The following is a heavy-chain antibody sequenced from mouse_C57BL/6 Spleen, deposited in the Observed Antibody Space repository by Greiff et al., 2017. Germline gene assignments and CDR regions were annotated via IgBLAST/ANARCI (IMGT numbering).Heavy chain of an antibody. J-gene: IGHJ1*03. CDR3: ARHPIYDGTTWYFDV. CDR2: INSDGGST. V-gene: IGHV5-2*01. D-gene: IGHD2-3*01. CDR1: EYEFPSHD. Sequence: EVQGVESGGGLVQPGESLKLSCESNEYEFPSHDMSWVRKTPEKRLELVAAINSDGGSTYYPDTMERRFIISRDNTKKTLYLQMSSLRSEDTALYYCARHPIYDGTTWYFDVWGTGTTVTVSS.